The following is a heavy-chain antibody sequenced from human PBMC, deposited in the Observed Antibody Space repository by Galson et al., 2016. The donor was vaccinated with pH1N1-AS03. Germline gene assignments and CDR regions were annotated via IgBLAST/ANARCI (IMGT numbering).Heavy chain of an antibody. Sequence: SETLSLTCSVSGGSMSTYYWSWIRQPAGKGLEWIGRVHNSGNTYYSPSLKSRVAMSVDPSTNHFSLTLNSVTAADTAVYFCARGTNFYGAGSYNSPDSYFDIWGRGTLVTVSS. CDR1: GGSMSTYY. CDR3: ARGTNFYGAGSYNSPDSYFDI. V-gene: IGHV4-4*07. J-gene: IGHJ2*01. D-gene: IGHD3-10*01. CDR2: VHNSGNT.